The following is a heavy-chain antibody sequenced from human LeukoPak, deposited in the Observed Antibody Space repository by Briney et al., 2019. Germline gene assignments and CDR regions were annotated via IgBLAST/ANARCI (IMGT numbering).Heavy chain of an antibody. Sequence: PSETLSLTCAVSGGSFSGYYWSWIRLPPGKGLEWIGEINHSGSTNYNPSLKSRVTISVDTSKNQFSLKLSSVTAADTAVYYCARGPYGDYVDFDYWGQGTLVTVSS. CDR2: INHSGST. V-gene: IGHV4-34*01. J-gene: IGHJ4*02. CDR1: GGSFSGYY. CDR3: ARGPYGDYVDFDY. D-gene: IGHD4-17*01.